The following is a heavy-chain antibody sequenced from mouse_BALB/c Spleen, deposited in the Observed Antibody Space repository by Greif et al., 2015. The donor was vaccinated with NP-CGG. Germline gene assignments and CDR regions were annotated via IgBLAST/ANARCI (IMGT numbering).Heavy chain of an antibody. CDR2: IWSDGST. J-gene: IGHJ4*01. CDR1: GFSLTSYG. Sequence: VKLQESGPGLVAPSQSLSITCTISGFSLTSYGVHWVRQPPGKGLEWLVVIWSDGSTTYNSALKSRLSISKDNSKSQVFLKMNSLQTDDTAMYYCARHSKGDYAMDYWGQGTSVTVSS. V-gene: IGHV2-6-1*01. CDR3: ARHSKGDYAMDY.